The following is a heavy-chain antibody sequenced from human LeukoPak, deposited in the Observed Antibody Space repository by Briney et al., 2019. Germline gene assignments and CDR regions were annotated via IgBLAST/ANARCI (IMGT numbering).Heavy chain of an antibody. D-gene: IGHD3-9*01. CDR3: ARDPAAWYYDILTGYSFDY. CDR2: IYYSGST. V-gene: IGHV4-39*07. Sequence: SETLSLSCTVSGGSISSETYYWGWIRQSPGKGLEWIGSIYYSGSTYYNPSLKSRVTISVDTSKNQFSLKLSSVTAADTAVYYCARDPAAWYYDILTGYSFDYWGQGTLVTVSS. J-gene: IGHJ4*02. CDR1: GGSISSETYY.